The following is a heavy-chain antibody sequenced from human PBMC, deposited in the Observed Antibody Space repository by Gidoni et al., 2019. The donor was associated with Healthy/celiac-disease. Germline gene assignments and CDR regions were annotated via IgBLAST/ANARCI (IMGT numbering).Heavy chain of an antibody. J-gene: IGHJ5*02. CDR1: GGSFSGYY. Sequence: QVQLQQWRAGLLKPSETLSLTCAVSGGSFSGYYWSWIRQPPGKGLEWIGEINHSGSTTYNPSLKSRVTISVDTSKNQFSLKLSSVTAADTAVYYCARKRFSLRNWFDPWGQGTLVTVSS. CDR3: ARKRFSLRNWFDP. D-gene: IGHD3-3*01. CDR2: INHSGST. V-gene: IGHV4-34*01.